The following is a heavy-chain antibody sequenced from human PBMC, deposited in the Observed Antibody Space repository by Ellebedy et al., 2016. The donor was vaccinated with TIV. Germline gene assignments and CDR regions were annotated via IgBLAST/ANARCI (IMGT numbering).Heavy chain of an antibody. CDR1: GYSFTTYW. CDR3: ARQTLYGDYSMDV. CDR2: IYPGDSDT. V-gene: IGHV5-51*01. Sequence: GESLKISXKGSGYSFTTYWIAWVRQMPGKGLEWMGIIYPGDSDTRYSPSFQGQVTISADTSISTAYLQWSSLKASDTAMYYCARQTLYGDYSMDVWGQGTTVTVSS. D-gene: IGHD4-17*01. J-gene: IGHJ6*03.